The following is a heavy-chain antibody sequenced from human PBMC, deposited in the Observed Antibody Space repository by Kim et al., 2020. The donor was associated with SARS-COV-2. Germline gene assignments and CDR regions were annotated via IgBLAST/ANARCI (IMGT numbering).Heavy chain of an antibody. J-gene: IGHJ5*02. V-gene: IGHV3-64D*06. D-gene: IGHD3-3*02. Sequence: GGSLRLSCSASGFTFSSYAMHWVRQAPGKGLEYVSAISSNGGSTYYADSVKGRFTISRDNSKNTLYLQMSSLRAEDTAVYYCVKEGGASMSDAFDPWGQGTLVTVSS. CDR2: ISSNGGST. CDR3: VKEGGASMSDAFDP. CDR1: GFTFSSYA.